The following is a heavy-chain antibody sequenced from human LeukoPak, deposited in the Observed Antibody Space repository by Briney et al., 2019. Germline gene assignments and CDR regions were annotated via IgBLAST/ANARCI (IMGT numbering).Heavy chain of an antibody. CDR2: IWYDGSNK. J-gene: IGHJ4*02. V-gene: IGHV3-33*01. Sequence: PGRSLRLSCAASGFTFSSYGMHWVRQAPGQGLGWVAVIWYDGSNKYYADSGKGRFTISRDNSKNTLYLQMNSLRAEDTAVYYCARDWGYCSGGSCYFFDYWGQGTLVTVSS. D-gene: IGHD2-15*01. CDR3: ARDWGYCSGGSCYFFDY. CDR1: GFTFSSYG.